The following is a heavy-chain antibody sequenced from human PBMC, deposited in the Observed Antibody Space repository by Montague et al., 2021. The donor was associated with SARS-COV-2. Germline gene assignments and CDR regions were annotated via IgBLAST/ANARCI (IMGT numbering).Heavy chain of an antibody. CDR3: ARLRDGVVPSPILGVGPYYSYYYMDV. CDR1: GTSFSGYY. V-gene: IGHV4-34*01. J-gene: IGHJ6*03. D-gene: IGHD3-10*01. CDR2: INHGGST. Sequence: SETLSLTCAVHGTSFSGYYWNWIRQPPGTGLEWIGEINHGGSTKYSPSLKSRLTISADTSTNQFSLKLASVAAADTAVYYCARLRDGVVPSPILGVGPYYSYYYMDVWGRGTTVTVSS.